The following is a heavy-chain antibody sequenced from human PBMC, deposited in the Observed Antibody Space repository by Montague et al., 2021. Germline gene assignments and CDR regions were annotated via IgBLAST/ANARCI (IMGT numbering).Heavy chain of an antibody. CDR3: ARGWQKRSDP. CDR2: TYYRSKWYN. D-gene: IGHD5-24*01. CDR1: GDSVSSDDAT. Sequence: SAISGDSVSSDDATWNWIRQSPSRGLEWLGRTYYRSKWYNEYAISVKSRITVNPDTSKNQFSLLLNSVTPEDTAVYYCARGWQKRSDPWGQGTLVTVSS. J-gene: IGHJ5*02. V-gene: IGHV6-1*01.